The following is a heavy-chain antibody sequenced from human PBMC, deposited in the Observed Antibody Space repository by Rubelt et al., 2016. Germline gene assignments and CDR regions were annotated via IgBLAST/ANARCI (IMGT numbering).Heavy chain of an antibody. D-gene: IGHD2-15*01. V-gene: IGHV1-18*01. CDR1: GCSFTNYG. J-gene: IGHJ4*02. CDR2: ISVSNDNK. CDR3: AGGGGLTWWDILNY. Sequence: QVQLVQSGAEVKKPGASVTVSCKASGCSFTNYGVHWVRQAPGQGLEWMGWISVSNDNKNYGQKFQGRVNMTTDTSTNTGHMERRSLRSDDTAVYYCAGGGGLTWWDILNYWGQGTLVTVSS.